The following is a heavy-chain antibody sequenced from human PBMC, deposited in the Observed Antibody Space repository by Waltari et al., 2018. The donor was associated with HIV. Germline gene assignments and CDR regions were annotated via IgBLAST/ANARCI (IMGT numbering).Heavy chain of an antibody. D-gene: IGHD2-21*02. J-gene: IGHJ5*02. CDR3: AKDYFVVVTAAGPFDP. Sequence: QGKLVESGGGVVQPGRSLRLSCAASGFRFSSYGMDWVRQAPGKGLEWVAVISYDGSNKDYADSVKGRFTISRDNSKNTLYLQMNSLRAEDTAVYYCAKDYFVVVTAAGPFDPWGQGTLVTVSS. CDR2: ISYDGSNK. V-gene: IGHV3-30*18. CDR1: GFRFSSYG.